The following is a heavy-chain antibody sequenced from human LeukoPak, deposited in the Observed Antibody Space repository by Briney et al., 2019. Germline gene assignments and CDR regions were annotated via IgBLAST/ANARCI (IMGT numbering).Heavy chain of an antibody. J-gene: IGHJ6*02. CDR2: IYSSGTT. D-gene: IGHD6-13*01. V-gene: IGHV4-61*02. Sequence: SQTLSLTCTVSGGSISSGSYYWSWIRQPPGKRLEWIGRIYSSGTTNYNPSLESRVTISVDTSENQFSLRLNSMTAADTAVYYCARLSRSSGWYPMDVWGQGTTVTVSS. CDR3: ARLSRSSGWYPMDV. CDR1: GGSISSGSYY.